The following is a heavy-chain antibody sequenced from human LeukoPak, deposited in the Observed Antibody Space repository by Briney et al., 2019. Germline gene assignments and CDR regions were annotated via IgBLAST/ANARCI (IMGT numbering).Heavy chain of an antibody. CDR2: INPNRGGT. Sequence: ASVTVSCKASGYTFTSYYMHWLRQAPAQGLEWMGWINPNRGGTNYGQKFQGRVTMTRDTSISTAYMGLSRLRSADTAVYYCGSKRSAVAGFELGGGQGTLVTVSS. D-gene: IGHD6-19*01. V-gene: IGHV1-2*02. CDR1: GYTFTSYY. CDR3: GSKRSAVAGFELG. J-gene: IGHJ4*02.